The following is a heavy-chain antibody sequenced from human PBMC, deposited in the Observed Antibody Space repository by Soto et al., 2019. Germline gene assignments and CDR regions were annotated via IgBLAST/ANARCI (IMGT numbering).Heavy chain of an antibody. J-gene: IGHJ4*02. Sequence: QLQLQESGSGLVKPSQTLSLTCAVSGGSISSGDYSWSWIRQPPGKGLEWIGYMYHSGSTYYNPYLKSRVTISLDRSKNQFSLKLSSVTAADTAVYYCARGGDGDYNYWGQGTLVTVSS. CDR1: GGSISSGDYS. V-gene: IGHV4-30-2*01. CDR3: ARGGDGDYNY. D-gene: IGHD4-17*01. CDR2: MYHSGST.